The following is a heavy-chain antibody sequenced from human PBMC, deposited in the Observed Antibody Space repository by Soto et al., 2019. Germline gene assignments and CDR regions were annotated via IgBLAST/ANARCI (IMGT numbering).Heavy chain of an antibody. CDR1: GFTFSSYA. Sequence: PGGSLSLSCAASGFTFSSYAMSWVRQAPGKGLEWVSAISGSGGSTYYADSVKGRFTISRDNSKNTLYLQMNSLRAEDTAVYYCAKDLRVLLWFGELLPHGMDVWGQGTTVTVSS. CDR2: ISGSGGST. CDR3: AKDLRVLLWFGELLPHGMDV. D-gene: IGHD3-10*01. J-gene: IGHJ6*02. V-gene: IGHV3-23*01.